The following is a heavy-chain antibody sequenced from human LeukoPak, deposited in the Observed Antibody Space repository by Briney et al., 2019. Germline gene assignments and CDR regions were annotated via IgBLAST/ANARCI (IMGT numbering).Heavy chain of an antibody. Sequence: GASVKVSCMASGYTFTGYYMDWVRQAPGQGLEWMGWINPNSGGTNYAQKFQGRVTMTRDTSISTAYMELSRLRSDDTAVYYCARVSWREVDTAMAFDYWGQGTLVTVSS. CDR3: ARVSWREVDTAMAFDY. CDR1: GYTFTGYY. D-gene: IGHD5-18*01. CDR2: INPNSGGT. J-gene: IGHJ4*02. V-gene: IGHV1-2*02.